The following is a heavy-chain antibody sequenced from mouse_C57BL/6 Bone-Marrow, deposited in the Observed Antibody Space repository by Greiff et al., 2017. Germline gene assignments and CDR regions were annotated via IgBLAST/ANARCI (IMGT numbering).Heavy chain of an antibody. Sequence: EVKLQQSGPGLVKPSQSLSLTCSVTGYSITSGYYWNWIRQFPGNKLEWMGYISYDGSNNYNPSLKNRISITRDTSKNQFFLKLNSVTTEDTATYYCAGGGWLLPLYAMDYWGQGTSVTVSS. CDR2: ISYDGSN. J-gene: IGHJ4*01. D-gene: IGHD2-3*01. CDR1: GYSITSGYY. V-gene: IGHV3-6*01. CDR3: AGGGWLLPLYAMDY.